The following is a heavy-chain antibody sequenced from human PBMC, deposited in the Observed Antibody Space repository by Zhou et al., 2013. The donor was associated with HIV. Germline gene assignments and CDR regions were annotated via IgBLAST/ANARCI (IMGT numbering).Heavy chain of an antibody. CDR1: GGTFSSYA. CDR2: MNPDTGAT. Sequence: QVQLVQSGAEVKKPGSSVKVSCKASGGTFSSYAISWVRQAPGQGLEWMGWMNPDTGATGYTQKFQGRVTFTRDTPTNTVYLNLNSVRSEDTAIYYCARGFCSGIYCGTAEYFPFWGQGTLVTVSS. V-gene: IGHV1-8*03. D-gene: IGHD1-26*01. J-gene: IGHJ1*01. CDR3: ARGFCSGIYCGTAEYFPF.